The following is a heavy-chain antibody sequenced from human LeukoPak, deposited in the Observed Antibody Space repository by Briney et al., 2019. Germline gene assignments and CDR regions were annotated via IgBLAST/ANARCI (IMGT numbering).Heavy chain of an antibody. D-gene: IGHD3-3*01. J-gene: IGHJ6*03. CDR2: IYTSGST. CDR1: GGSISSGSYY. CDR3: ARVIVYYDFWIRPGNYYYMDV. V-gene: IGHV4-61*02. Sequence: PSQTLSLTCTVSGGSISSGSYYWSWIRQPAGKGLEWIGRIYTSGSTDYNPSLKSRVTISVDTSKNQFSLKLSSVIAADTAVYYCARVIVYYDFWIRPGNYYYMDVWGKGTTVTVSS.